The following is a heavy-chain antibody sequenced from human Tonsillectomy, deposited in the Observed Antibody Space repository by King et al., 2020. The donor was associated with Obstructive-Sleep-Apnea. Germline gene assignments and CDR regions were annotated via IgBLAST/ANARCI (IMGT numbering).Heavy chain of an antibody. CDR3: ARDKEAAKRLERVGQFDY. Sequence: VQLVESGGGVVQPGRSLRLSCAASGFTFSSYAMHWVRQAPGKGLQWVADISYDGSNKYYADSVKGRFTISRDNSKNTLYLQMNSLRAEDTAVYYCARDKEAAKRLERVGQFDYWGQGTLVTVSS. V-gene: IGHV3-30*04. J-gene: IGHJ4*02. CDR2: ISYDGSNK. D-gene: IGHD1-1*01. CDR1: GFTFSSYA.